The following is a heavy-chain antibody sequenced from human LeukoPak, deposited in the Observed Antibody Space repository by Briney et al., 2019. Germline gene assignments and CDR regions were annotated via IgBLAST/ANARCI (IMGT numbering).Heavy chain of an antibody. D-gene: IGHD6-19*01. J-gene: IGHJ4*02. CDR2: INAGNGNT. V-gene: IGHV1-3*03. CDR3: ARVVKYRSGPLTDLLPYYFDY. CDR1: GYTFTGYY. Sequence: ASVKASCKASGYTFTGYYMHWVRQAPGQGLEWMGWINAGNGNTKYSQEFQGRVTITRDTSASTAYMELSSLRSEDMAVYYCARVVKYRSGPLTDLLPYYFDYWGQGTLVTVSS.